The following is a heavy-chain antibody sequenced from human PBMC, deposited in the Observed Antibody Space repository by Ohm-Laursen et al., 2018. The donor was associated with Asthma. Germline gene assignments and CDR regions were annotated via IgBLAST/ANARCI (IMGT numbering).Heavy chain of an antibody. J-gene: IGHJ3*02. D-gene: IGHD6-25*01. V-gene: IGHV3-30*03. CDR3: ARDDPIAAGDAFDI. Sequence: SLRLSCSASGFTFSSYGMHWVRQAPGKGLEWVAVISYDGSNKYYADSVKGRFTISRDNSKNTLYLQMNSLRAEDTAVYYCARDDPIAAGDAFDIWGQGTMVTVSS. CDR2: ISYDGSNK. CDR1: GFTFSSYG.